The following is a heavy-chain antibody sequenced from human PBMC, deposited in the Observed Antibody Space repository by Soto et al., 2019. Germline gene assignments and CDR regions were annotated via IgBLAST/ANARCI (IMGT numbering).Heavy chain of an antibody. Sequence: PGGPPRPPFAAPGFPLSSYGMHWVRRGRGKGLGGVAVISYDGSNRCYADSVKGRFTISRDNSKSTLYLQMTSLRAEDTAVYYCAKVAETTQNDYWGQGTLVTVSS. CDR2: ISYDGSNR. CDR3: AKVAETTQNDY. CDR1: GFPLSSYG. D-gene: IGHD4-4*01. V-gene: IGHV3-30*18. J-gene: IGHJ4*02.